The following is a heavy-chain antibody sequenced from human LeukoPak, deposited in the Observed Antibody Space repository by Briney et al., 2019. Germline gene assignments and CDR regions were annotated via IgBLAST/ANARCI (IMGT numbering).Heavy chain of an antibody. CDR3: AKERRSSMDG. J-gene: IGHJ6*03. CDR2: ISSGAGST. V-gene: IGHV3-23*01. Sequence: GGSPRLSCEASGFIFTTSAVSWVRQAPGKGLEWVSFISSGAGSTYYSDSVRGRFTISRDNSKNTVSLLMHSLRAEDTAIYYCAKERRSSMDGWGKGTTVIVSS. CDR1: GFIFTTSA. D-gene: IGHD6-6*01.